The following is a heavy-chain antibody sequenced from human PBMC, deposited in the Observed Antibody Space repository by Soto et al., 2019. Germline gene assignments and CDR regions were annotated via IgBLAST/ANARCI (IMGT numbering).Heavy chain of an antibody. J-gene: IGHJ4*02. V-gene: IGHV1-18*01. D-gene: IGHD3-22*01. CDR2: LNVYDDDT. Sequence: QVQLVQSGAELKKPGASVKVSCKASGYTFSSYSITWVRQAPAQGLEWLGWLNVYDDDTNYAQELQGRVTLTTDKLANTAYMELTSLRSEDTAVYYCARVGSPYSDRRGCYYRGDDYWGQGTLISVSS. CDR1: GYTFSSYS. CDR3: ARVGSPYSDRRGCYYRGDDY.